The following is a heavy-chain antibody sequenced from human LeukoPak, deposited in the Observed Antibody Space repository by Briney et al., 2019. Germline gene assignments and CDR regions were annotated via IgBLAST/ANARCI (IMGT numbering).Heavy chain of an antibody. V-gene: IGHV3-48*03. J-gene: IGHJ4*02. CDR2: ISSSGRTI. CDR1: GFTFSDYE. D-gene: IGHD4-17*01. Sequence: QPGGPLRLSCAASGFTFSDYEVNWVRQAPGKGLEWVSYISSSGRTIYYTDSVKGRFTISRDNAKNPLYLQMNSLRAEDTAVYYCARGRVYGDYVRDFDYWGQGTLVTVSS. CDR3: ARGRVYGDYVRDFDY.